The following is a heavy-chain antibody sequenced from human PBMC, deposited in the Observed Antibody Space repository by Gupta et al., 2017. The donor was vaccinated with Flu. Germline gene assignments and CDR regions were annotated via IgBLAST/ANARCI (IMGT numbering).Heavy chain of an antibody. J-gene: IGHJ4*02. CDR2: IDWDDEK. V-gene: IGHV2-70D*14. Sequence: WIRRPPGRALEWLARIDWDDEKFYSPSLKTRLTISKDTSKNRVVLTMTNLTPLDTATYYCARISRPYGDYDYWGPGTLVTVSS. D-gene: IGHD4-17*01. CDR3: ARISRPYGDYDY.